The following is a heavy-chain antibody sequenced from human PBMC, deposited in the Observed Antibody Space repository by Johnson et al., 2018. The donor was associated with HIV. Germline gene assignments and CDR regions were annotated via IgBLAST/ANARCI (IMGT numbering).Heavy chain of an antibody. CDR3: AKDSTYYDS. J-gene: IGHJ3*01. D-gene: IGHD3-3*01. CDR2: IWYDGSEK. V-gene: IGHV3-7*03. CDR1: GFTVSSSY. Sequence: EVQLVESGGGLVQPGGSLRLSCVVSGFTVSSSYLTWVRQAPGKGLEWVAVIWYDGSEKYYVGSLEGRFTISRDNAKTSVYLQMNSLRAEDTAVYYCAKDSTYYDSGGQGTMVTVSS.